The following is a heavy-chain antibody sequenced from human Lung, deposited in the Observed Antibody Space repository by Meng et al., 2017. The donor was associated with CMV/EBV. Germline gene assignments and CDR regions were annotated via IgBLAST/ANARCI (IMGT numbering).Heavy chain of an antibody. J-gene: IGHJ6*02. D-gene: IGHD3-10*01. CDR2: IKRKNDGGTT. Sequence: GGSLRLSCSASGFTFSNAWMSWVRQAPGKGLEWVGRIKRKNDGGTTDYAAPVKGRFTISRDDSKNTLYLQMNSLKTEDTAVYYCTTSIRITMVRGVIFRDVWXQGTXVTVSS. CDR1: GFTFSNAW. V-gene: IGHV3-15*01. CDR3: TTSIRITMVRGVIFRDV.